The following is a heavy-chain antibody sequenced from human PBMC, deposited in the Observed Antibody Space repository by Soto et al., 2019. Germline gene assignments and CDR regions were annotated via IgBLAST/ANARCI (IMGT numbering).Heavy chain of an antibody. V-gene: IGHV3-48*01. D-gene: IGHD4-17*01. CDR2: ISSSSSTI. Sequence: EVQLVESGGGLVQPGGSLRLSCAASGFTFSSYSMNWVRQAPGKGLEWVSYISSSSSTIYYEDSVKGQFTISRDNANNPLYRQMNSLSAEDTAVYYCARDGSFYGYYWYYDRWGRVTLVTVAS. CDR3: ARDGSFYGYYWYYDR. CDR1: GFTFSSYS. J-gene: IGHJ2*01.